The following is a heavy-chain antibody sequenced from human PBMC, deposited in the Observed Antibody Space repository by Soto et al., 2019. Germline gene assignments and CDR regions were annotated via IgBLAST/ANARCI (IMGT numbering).Heavy chain of an antibody. CDR1: GGTFSSYT. V-gene: IGHV1-69*02. D-gene: IGHD2-2*01. J-gene: IGHJ5*02. CDR3: ARSIVVVPAAIPWLVP. Sequence: SVKVSCKASGGTFSSYTISWVRQAPGQGLEWMGRIIPILGIANYAQKFQGRVTITADKSTSTAYMELSSLRSEDTAVYYCARSIVVVPAAIPWLVPSGQGTLVTVSS. CDR2: IIPILGIA.